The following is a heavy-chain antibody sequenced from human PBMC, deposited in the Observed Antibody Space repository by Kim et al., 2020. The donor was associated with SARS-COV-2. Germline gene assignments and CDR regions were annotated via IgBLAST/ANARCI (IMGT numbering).Heavy chain of an antibody. V-gene: IGHV1-69*04. Sequence: FQGRVTITADKSTSTAYMGLSSLRSEDTAVYYCARDRGYSSSSSNYYFDYWGQGTLVTVSS. J-gene: IGHJ4*02. CDR3: ARDRGYSSSSSNYYFDY. D-gene: IGHD6-6*01.